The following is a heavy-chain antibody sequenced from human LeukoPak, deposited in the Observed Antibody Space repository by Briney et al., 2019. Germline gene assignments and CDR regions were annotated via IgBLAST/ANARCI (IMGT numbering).Heavy chain of an antibody. CDR3: ARDPVDP. J-gene: IGHJ5*02. V-gene: IGHV3-30-3*01. CDR2: ISYDGSNK. Sequence: GGSLRLSCAASGFTFSSYAMHWVRQAPGKGLEWVAVISYDGSNKYYADSVKGRFTISRDNSKNTLYLQMNSLRAEDTAVYYCARDPVDPWGQGTLVTVSS. CDR1: GFTFSSYA.